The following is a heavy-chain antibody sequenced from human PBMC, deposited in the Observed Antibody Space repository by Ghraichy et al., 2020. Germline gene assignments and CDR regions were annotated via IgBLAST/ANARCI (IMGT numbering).Heavy chain of an antibody. CDR3: ARVLGPRSVNAFDI. D-gene: IGHD2/OR15-2a*01. CDR2: IYSGGST. Sequence: GGSLRLSCAASGFTVSSNYMSWVRQAPGKGLEWVSVIYSGGSTYYADSVKGRFTISRHNSKNTLYLQMNSLRAEDTAVYYCARVLGPRSVNAFDIWGQGTMVTVSS. V-gene: IGHV3-53*04. CDR1: GFTVSSNY. J-gene: IGHJ3*02.